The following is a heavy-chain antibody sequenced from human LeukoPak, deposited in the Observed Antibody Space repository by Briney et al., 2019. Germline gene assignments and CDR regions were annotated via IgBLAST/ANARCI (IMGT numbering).Heavy chain of an antibody. CDR2: ISYDGSNK. Sequence: GRSLRLSCAASGFTFSSYGMHWVRQAPGKGLEWVAVISYDGSNKYYADSVKGRFTISRDNSKNTLYLQMNSLRAEDTAVYYCAGGSSPYYYGMDVWGQGTTVTVSS. CDR1: GFTFSSYG. CDR3: AGGSSPYYYGMDV. V-gene: IGHV3-30*03. D-gene: IGHD6-6*01. J-gene: IGHJ6*02.